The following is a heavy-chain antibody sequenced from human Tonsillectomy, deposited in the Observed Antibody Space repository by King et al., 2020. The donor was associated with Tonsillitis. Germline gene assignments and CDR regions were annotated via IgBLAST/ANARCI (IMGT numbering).Heavy chain of an antibody. CDR3: ARVEYQLPLRVDY. CDR2: IWYDGSHK. V-gene: IGHV3-33*01. J-gene: IGHJ4*02. D-gene: IGHD2-2*01. Sequence: VQLVESGGGVVQPGRSLRLSCAASGFTFSSYGMHRVRQAPGKGLEWVADIWYDGSHKHYADSVKGRFTISRDNSKNSLYLQMNSLRAEDTAVYFCARVEYQLPLRVDYWGQGTLVTVSS. CDR1: GFTFSSYG.